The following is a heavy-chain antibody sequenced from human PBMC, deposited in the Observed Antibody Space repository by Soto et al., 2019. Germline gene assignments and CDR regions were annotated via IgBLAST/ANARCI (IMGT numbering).Heavy chain of an antibody. CDR2: INTDGLS. CDR1: GVSITSYY. V-gene: IGHV4-4*07. Sequence: SETLSLTCSVSGVSITSYYWSWIRQSAGGGLEWMGRINTDGLSTYSPSFKSRLTMSLDTSKNQVSLRLISATAADTAVYFCARVPVAVAATEDYYGLDVWGQGTTVTVSS. D-gene: IGHD2-15*01. J-gene: IGHJ6*02. CDR3: ARVPVAVAATEDYYGLDV.